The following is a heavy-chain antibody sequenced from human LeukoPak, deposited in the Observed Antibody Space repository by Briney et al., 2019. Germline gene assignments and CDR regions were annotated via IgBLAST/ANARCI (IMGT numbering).Heavy chain of an antibody. D-gene: IGHD4-17*01. CDR2: INSDGSST. CDR1: GFTFSSYW. J-gene: IGHJ5*02. CDR3: ARVHDYGDYAWFDP. V-gene: IGHV3-74*01. Sequence: PGGSLRLSCAASGFTFSSYWMHWVRQAPGKGLVWVSRINSDGSSTSYADSVKGRFTISRDNAKNTLYLQMNSLRDEDTAVYYCARVHDYGDYAWFDPWGQGTLVTVSS.